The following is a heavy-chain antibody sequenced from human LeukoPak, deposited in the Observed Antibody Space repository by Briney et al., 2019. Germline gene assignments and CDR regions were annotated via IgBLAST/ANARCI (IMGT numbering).Heavy chain of an antibody. CDR3: YAHCSSTSCYVGGY. CDR1: GFTFSSYE. D-gene: IGHD2-2*01. V-gene: IGHV3-48*03. J-gene: IGHJ4*02. CDR2: ISSSGSTI. Sequence: GGSLRLSCAASGFTFSSYEMNWVRQAPGKGLEWVSYISSSGSTIYYADSVKGRFTISRDNAKNSLYLQMNSLRAEDTAVYYCYAHCSSTSCYVGGYWGQGTLVTVSS.